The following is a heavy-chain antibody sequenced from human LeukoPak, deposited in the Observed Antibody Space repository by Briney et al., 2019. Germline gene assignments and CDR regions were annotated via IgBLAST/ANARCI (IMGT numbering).Heavy chain of an antibody. D-gene: IGHD6-19*01. CDR3: AKDAEEQWLPLSH. J-gene: IGHJ4*02. CDR2: ISWNSGSI. CDR1: GFTFDDYA. Sequence: GGSLRLSCAASGFTFDDYAMHWVRQAPGKGLEWVSGISWNSGSIGYADSVKGRFTISRGNAKNSLYLQMNSLRAEDTALYYCAKDAEEQWLPLSHWGQGTLVTVSS. V-gene: IGHV3-9*01.